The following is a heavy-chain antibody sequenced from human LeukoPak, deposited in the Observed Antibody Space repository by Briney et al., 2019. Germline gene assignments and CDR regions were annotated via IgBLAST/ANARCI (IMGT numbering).Heavy chain of an antibody. Sequence: GGSLRLSCAASGFTFSSYAMSWVRQAPGKGLEWVSAISGSGGSTYYADPVKGRFTISRDNSKNTLYLQMNSLRAEDTAVYYCAKNHYSNYLAEYFQHWGQGTLVTVSS. J-gene: IGHJ1*01. V-gene: IGHV3-23*01. D-gene: IGHD4-11*01. CDR3: AKNHYSNYLAEYFQH. CDR1: GFTFSSYA. CDR2: ISGSGGST.